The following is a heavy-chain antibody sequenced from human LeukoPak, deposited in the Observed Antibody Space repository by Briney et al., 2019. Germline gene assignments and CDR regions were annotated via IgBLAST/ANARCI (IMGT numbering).Heavy chain of an antibody. V-gene: IGHV1-18*01. CDR1: GYTFSNYG. D-gene: IGHD5-12*01. CDR2: ISAYNGNT. Sequence: ASVKVSCKASGYTFSNYGISWVRQAPGQGLEWMGWISAYNGNTNYAQKLQGRVTMTTDTSTSTAYMELRSLRSDDTAVYYCARSQNIVATIRPRDFDYWGQGTLVTVSS. CDR3: ARSQNIVATIRPRDFDY. J-gene: IGHJ4*02.